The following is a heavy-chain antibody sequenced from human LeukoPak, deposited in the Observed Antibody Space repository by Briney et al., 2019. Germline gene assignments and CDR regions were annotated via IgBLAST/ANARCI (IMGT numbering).Heavy chain of an antibody. J-gene: IGHJ4*02. V-gene: IGHV3-30*18. CDR1: GFTFSSYG. CDR2: ISYDGSNK. CDR3: AKDLKGLTY. Sequence: GGTLRPSCAASGFTFSSYGMHWVRQAPGKGLEWVAVISYDGSNKYYADSVKGRFTISRDSSKNTLYLQMNSLRAEDTAVYYCAKDLKGLTYWGQGTLVTVSS.